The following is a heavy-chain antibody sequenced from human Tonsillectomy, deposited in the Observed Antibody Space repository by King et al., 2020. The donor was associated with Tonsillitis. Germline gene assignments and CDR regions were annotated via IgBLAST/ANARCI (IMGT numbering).Heavy chain of an antibody. Sequence: LVQSGAEMKKPGASVKVSCKASGYTFTSYYMHWVRQAPGQGLEWMGIINPSGGSTKYAQKFQGRVTMTRDTSTSTVYMELSSLRSEDTALSYCATCIDVDTAMETGAFDIWGQGTMVTVSS. CDR2: INPSGGST. CDR3: ATCIDVDTAMETGAFDI. V-gene: IGHV1-46*01. CDR1: GYTFTSYY. J-gene: IGHJ3*02. D-gene: IGHD5-18*01.